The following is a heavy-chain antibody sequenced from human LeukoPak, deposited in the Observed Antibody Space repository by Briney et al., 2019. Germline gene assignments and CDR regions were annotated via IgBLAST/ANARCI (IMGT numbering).Heavy chain of an antibody. V-gene: IGHV1-2*02. J-gene: IGHJ4*02. CDR3: ARVNRALDY. CDR2: INPNSGDT. CDR1: GYTFSAYY. Sequence: ASVKVSCKASGYTFSAYYIHWVRQAPGQGLEWMGWINPNSGDTNSAQQFQGRVTMTRDTSISTVYMEVSSLISDDTAVYYCARVNRALDYWGQGTLVTVSS.